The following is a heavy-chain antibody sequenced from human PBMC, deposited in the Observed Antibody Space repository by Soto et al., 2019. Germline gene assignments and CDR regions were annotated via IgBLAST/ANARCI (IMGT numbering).Heavy chain of an antibody. CDR3: ARDNPPLGY. CDR2: VNASGGHT. J-gene: IGHJ4*02. CDR1: GDTFTNYY. Sequence: ASVKVSCKASGDTFTNYYIHWVRQAPGQGLEWMGTVNASGGHTNYSQNFLGRVTMTTDTSTSTPYMELTSLTSDDTAVYYCARDNPPLGYWGQGTLVTVSS. V-gene: IGHV1-46*01.